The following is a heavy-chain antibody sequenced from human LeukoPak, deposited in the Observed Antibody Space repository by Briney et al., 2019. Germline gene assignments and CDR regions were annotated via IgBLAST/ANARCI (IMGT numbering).Heavy chain of an antibody. Sequence: ASETLSLTCAVSGASISSYNCWGWVRPSPGKVLEWIGEIYRSGITNYNPSLKSRVTISVDKSKNQFSLKLNSVTAADTAMYYCARGASTVTGYFDYWGQGTLVTVSS. D-gene: IGHD4-17*01. CDR1: GASISSYNC. CDR2: IYRSGIT. V-gene: IGHV4-4*02. CDR3: ARGASTVTGYFDY. J-gene: IGHJ4*02.